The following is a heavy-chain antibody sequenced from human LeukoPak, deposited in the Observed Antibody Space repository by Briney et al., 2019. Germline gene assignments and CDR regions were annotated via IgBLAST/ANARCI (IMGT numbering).Heavy chain of an antibody. D-gene: IGHD3-3*01. Sequence: ASVNVSCNASGYTFTSYDINWVPQAPGQGLEWMGWMNPNSGNKGYAQKFQGRVTMTRNTSISTAYMELSSLRSEDTAVYYCARGSHTIFGVVIMSVGFDPWGQGTLVTVSS. CDR1: GYTFTSYD. CDR3: ARGSHTIFGVVIMSVGFDP. J-gene: IGHJ5*02. V-gene: IGHV1-8*01. CDR2: MNPNSGNK.